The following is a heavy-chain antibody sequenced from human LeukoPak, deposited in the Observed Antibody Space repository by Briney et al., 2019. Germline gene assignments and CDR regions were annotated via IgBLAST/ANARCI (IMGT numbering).Heavy chain of an antibody. J-gene: IGHJ4*02. D-gene: IGHD5-12*01. CDR1: GFTFSSYE. Sequence: GGSLRLSCAASGFTFSSYEMNWVRQAPGKGLEWVSGINWNSRSIGYADSVKGRFTISRDSAKNSLYLQMNSLRAEDTALYYCAKGRGDIVATIDYWGQGTLVTVSS. V-gene: IGHV3-9*01. CDR3: AKGRGDIVATIDY. CDR2: INWNSRSI.